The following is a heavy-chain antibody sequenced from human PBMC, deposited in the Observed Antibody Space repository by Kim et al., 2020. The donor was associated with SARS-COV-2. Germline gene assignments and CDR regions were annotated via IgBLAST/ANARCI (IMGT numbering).Heavy chain of an antibody. J-gene: IGHJ6*02. CDR2: TIPRFGKS. V-gene: IGHV1-69*13. CDR3: ATTLSGVFGVVFPLYGLDV. Sequence: SVKVSCKASGGTFSNYGINWVRRAPGQGLEWMGGTIPRFGKSNYAQKFQDRVTLTADESTSTAYMELSSLRSEDTAIYYCATTLSGVFGVVFPLYGLDVWVQGTTVTVSS. D-gene: IGHD3-3*01. CDR1: GGTFSNYG.